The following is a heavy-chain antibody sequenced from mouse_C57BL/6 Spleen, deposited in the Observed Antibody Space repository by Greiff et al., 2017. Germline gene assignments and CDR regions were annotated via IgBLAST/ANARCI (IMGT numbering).Heavy chain of an antibody. CDR2: INPGSGGT. Sequence: VQLQQSGAELVRPGTSVKVSCKASGYAFTNYLIEWVKQRPGQGLEWIGVINPGSGGTNYNEKFKGKATLTADKSSSTAYMQLSSLTSEYSAVYFCARSPLGYYFDYGGQGTTLTVSS. J-gene: IGHJ2*01. CDR1: GYAFTNYL. V-gene: IGHV1-54*01. D-gene: IGHD6-1*01. CDR3: ARSPLGYYFDY.